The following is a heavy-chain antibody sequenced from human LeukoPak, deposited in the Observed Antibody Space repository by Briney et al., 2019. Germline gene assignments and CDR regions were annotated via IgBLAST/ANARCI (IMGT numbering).Heavy chain of an antibody. CDR1: GYSFTSYW. D-gene: IGHD6-19*01. CDR3: ARHLGGSSGWYRAFDI. V-gene: IGHV5-51*01. J-gene: IGHJ3*02. CDR2: IYPGDSDT. Sequence: GESLKITCKGSGYSFTSYWIGWVRQMPGKGLEWMGIIYPGDSDTRYSPSFQGQVTISADKSISTAYLQWSSLKASDTAMYYCARHLGGSSGWYRAFDIWGQGTMVTVSS.